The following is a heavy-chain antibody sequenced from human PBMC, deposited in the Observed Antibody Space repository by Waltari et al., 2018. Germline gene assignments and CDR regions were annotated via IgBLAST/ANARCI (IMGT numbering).Heavy chain of an antibody. Sequence: EVQLVESGGGLVQPGRSLRLSCAASGFTFDDYAMHWVRQAPGKGLEWVSGISWNSGSIGYADSVKGRFTISRDNAKNSLYLQMNSLRAEDTALYYCARGGYSSGWYYFDYWGQGTLVTVSS. J-gene: IGHJ4*02. CDR2: ISWNSGSI. CDR1: GFTFDDYA. D-gene: IGHD6-19*01. V-gene: IGHV3-9*01. CDR3: ARGGYSSGWYYFDY.